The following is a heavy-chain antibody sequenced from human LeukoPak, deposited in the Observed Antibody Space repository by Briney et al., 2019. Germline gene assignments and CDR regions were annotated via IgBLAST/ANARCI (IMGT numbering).Heavy chain of an antibody. CDR2: INPSGGST. J-gene: IGHJ5*02. Sequence: ASVKVSCKASGYTFTSYYMHWVRQARGQGLEWMGIINPSGGSTSYAQKFQGRVTMTRGTSTSTVYMELSSLRSEDTAVYYCARGRELATINSWFDPWGQGTLVTVSS. CDR1: GYTFTSYY. CDR3: ARGRELATINSWFDP. V-gene: IGHV1-46*01. D-gene: IGHD5-24*01.